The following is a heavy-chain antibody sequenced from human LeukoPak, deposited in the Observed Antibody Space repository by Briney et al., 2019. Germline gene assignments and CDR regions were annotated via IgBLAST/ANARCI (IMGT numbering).Heavy chain of an antibody. D-gene: IGHD6-19*01. CDR3: ARDRWGIAVYSFVFDY. V-gene: IGHV1-2*02. CDR1: GYTFTSYY. CDR2: INPNSGGT. Sequence: VASVKVSCKASGYTFTSYYMHWVRQAPGQGLEWMGWINPNSGGTNYAQKFQGRVTMTRDTSISTAYMELSRLRSDDTAVYYCARDRWGIAVYSFVFDYWGQGTLVTVSS. J-gene: IGHJ4*02.